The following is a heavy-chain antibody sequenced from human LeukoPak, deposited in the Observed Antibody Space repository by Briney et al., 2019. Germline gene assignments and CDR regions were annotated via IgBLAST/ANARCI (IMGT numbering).Heavy chain of an antibody. CDR1: GFTFSSYA. V-gene: IGHV3-23*01. J-gene: IGHJ4*02. CDR2: ISGGGGST. D-gene: IGHD6-25*01. Sequence: PGGSLRLSCAASGFTFSSYAMSWVRQAPGKGLEWVSAISGGGGSTNYADSVKGRFTISRDNSKKTLFLQMNSLRAEDTAVYYCAKRSAATSTLDSWGQGTLVTVSS. CDR3: AKRSAATSTLDS.